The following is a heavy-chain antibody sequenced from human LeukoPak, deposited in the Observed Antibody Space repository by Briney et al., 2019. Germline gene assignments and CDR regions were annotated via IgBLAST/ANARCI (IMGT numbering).Heavy chain of an antibody. CDR2: ISAYNGNT. Sequence: ASVKVSCKASGYADTSLSSSCYRHAPGQGLEWMGWISAYNGNTNYAQKLQGRVTMTTDTSTSTAYMELRRLRSDDTAVYYCESPRMPFSGSSHYCLDRWGQGTTVTVSS. V-gene: IGHV1-18*04. CDR3: ESPRMPFSGSSHYCLDR. D-gene: IGHD6-13*01. J-gene: IGHJ6*03. CDR1: GYADTSLS.